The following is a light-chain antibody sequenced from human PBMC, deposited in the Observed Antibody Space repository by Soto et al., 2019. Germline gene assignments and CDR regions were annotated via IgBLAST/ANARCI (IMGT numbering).Light chain of an antibody. CDR3: QQYGTSLYT. CDR2: GAS. V-gene: IGKV3-20*01. J-gene: IGKJ2*01. CDR1: QSVRDNY. Sequence: PGARVTLSCRASQSVRDNYLAWYQQKPGQAPRLLIYGASTRATDIPDRFSVSGSGTDFSLTINSLEPEDFAVYYCQQYGTSLYTFGQGTNLEIK.